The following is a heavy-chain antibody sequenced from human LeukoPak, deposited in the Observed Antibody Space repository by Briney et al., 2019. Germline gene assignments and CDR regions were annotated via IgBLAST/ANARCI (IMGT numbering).Heavy chain of an antibody. CDR3: ARDWLQGSSGWY. D-gene: IGHD6-19*01. CDR1: GFTFDGHG. V-gene: IGHV3-21*01. CDR2: ISSSSSYI. J-gene: IGHJ4*02. Sequence: GGSLRLSCATSGFTFDGHGMSWVRQAPGKGLEWVSSISSSSSYIYYADSVKGRFTISRDNAKNSLYLQMNSLRAEDTAVYYCARDWLQGSSGWYWGQGTLVTVSS.